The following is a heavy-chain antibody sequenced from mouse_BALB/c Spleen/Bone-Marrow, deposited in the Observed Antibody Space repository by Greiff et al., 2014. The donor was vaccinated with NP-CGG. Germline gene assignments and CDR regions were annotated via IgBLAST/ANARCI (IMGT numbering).Heavy chain of an antibody. J-gene: IGHJ3*01. CDR3: ARXWXPXXX. Sequence: VQLQQSGAELLKPGASVKXXCKXTGYTLSSYWIEWVKQRPGHGLEWIGEILPGXXXXXXXXXXXXXXXFXADTSSNTAYMQLSSLTSEDSAVYYCARXWXPXXXWGXGTLVTVSA. CDR1: GYTLSSYW. CDR2: ILPGXXXX. V-gene: IGHV1-9*01.